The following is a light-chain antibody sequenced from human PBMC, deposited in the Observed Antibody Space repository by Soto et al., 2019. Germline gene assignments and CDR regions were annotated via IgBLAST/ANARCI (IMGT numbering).Light chain of an antibody. CDR2: DAS. Sequence: IVMNQSPATLSVTQGGRATLSYRASQNIGRNLAWYQQIPGQAPRLLFYDASTRATGIPARFSGSVSGTDFSLTISRLEPEDLAVYYCQQRTNWPLTFGGGTKVDIK. J-gene: IGKJ4*01. CDR1: QNIGRN. CDR3: QQRTNWPLT. V-gene: IGKV3-11*01.